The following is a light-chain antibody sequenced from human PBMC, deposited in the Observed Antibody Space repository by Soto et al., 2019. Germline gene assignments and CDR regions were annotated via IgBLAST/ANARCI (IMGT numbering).Light chain of an antibody. CDR3: QQYDNRPPWT. CDR1: QSVNRN. Sequence: EVVMTQSPATLSASPGERVILSCRASQSVNRNLAWYQQKAGQAPRLLIYGASTRAIGIPARFSGSGSGAEFTLTISSLQSEDLAIYYCQQYDNRPPWTFGQGTKVEIK. V-gene: IGKV3-15*01. CDR2: GAS. J-gene: IGKJ1*01.